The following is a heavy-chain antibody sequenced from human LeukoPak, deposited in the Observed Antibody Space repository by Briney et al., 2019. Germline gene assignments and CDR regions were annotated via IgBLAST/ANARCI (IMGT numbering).Heavy chain of an antibody. Sequence: PSETLSLTCAVYGGSFSGYYWSWIRQPPGKGLDWIGEINHSGSTNYNPSLKSRVTISVDASKNQFSLKLSSGTAADTAVYYCARHPHCSSTSCYAGVPTYFGYWGQGTLVTVSS. CDR1: GGSFSGYY. CDR3: ARHPHCSSTSCYAGVPTYFGY. V-gene: IGHV4-34*01. CDR2: INHSGST. J-gene: IGHJ4*02. D-gene: IGHD2-2*01.